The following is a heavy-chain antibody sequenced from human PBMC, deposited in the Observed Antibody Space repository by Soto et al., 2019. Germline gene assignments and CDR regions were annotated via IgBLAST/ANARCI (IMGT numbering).Heavy chain of an antibody. Sequence: VASVKVSCKASGYTFTSYAMHWVRQAPGQRLEWMGWINAGNGNTKYSQKFQGRVTITRDTSASTAYMELSSLRSEDTAVYYCARGSVQVARDFDYWGQGTLVTVSS. D-gene: IGHD1-1*01. CDR2: INAGNGNT. CDR3: ARGSVQVARDFDY. V-gene: IGHV1-3*01. J-gene: IGHJ4*02. CDR1: GYTFTSYA.